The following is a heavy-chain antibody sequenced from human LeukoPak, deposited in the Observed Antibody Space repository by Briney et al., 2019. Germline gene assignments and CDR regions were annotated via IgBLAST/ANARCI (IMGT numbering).Heavy chain of an antibody. V-gene: IGHV1-46*01. CDR2: INPSGGST. D-gene: IGHD5-24*01. J-gene: IGHJ4*02. CDR3: ARDQRSDYNYLPGY. Sequence: ASVRLSCKASGYTFTRCYIHWVRQAPGQGLERMGMINPSGGSTDYAQNFQGRVTMTRDTSTSTVYMELSSLRSEDTAVYFCARDQRSDYNYLPGYWGQGTLVTVSS. CDR1: GYTFTRCY.